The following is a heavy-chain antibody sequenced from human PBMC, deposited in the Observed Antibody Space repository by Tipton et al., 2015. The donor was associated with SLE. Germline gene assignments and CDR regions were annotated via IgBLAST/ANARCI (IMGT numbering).Heavy chain of an antibody. Sequence: TLSLTCAVYGGSFSGYCWSWIRQPPGKGLEWIGEINHSGSTNYNPPLKSRVTISVDTSKNQFSLKLSSVTAADTAVYYCASADYVRGPGMDVWGQGTTVTVSS. CDR2: INHSGST. CDR3: ASADYVRGPGMDV. V-gene: IGHV4-34*01. D-gene: IGHD4-17*01. CDR1: GGSFSGYC. J-gene: IGHJ6*02.